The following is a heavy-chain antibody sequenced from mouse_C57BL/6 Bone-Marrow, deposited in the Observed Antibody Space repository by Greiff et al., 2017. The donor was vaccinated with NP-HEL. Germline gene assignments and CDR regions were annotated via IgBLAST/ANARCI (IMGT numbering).Heavy chain of an antibody. CDR2: IWGVGGT. CDR3: AKAGGLRRGYWYFDV. CDR1: GFSLTSYG. D-gene: IGHD2-4*01. Sequence: VQLVESGPGLVAPSQSLSITCTVSGFSLTSYGVSWVRQPPGKGLEWLGVIWGVGGTHYHPALISSLSSSKDNSKSQVISKLNSLQNDDTATYYCAKAGGLRRGYWYFDVWGTGTTVTVSS. V-gene: IGHV2-3*01. J-gene: IGHJ1*03.